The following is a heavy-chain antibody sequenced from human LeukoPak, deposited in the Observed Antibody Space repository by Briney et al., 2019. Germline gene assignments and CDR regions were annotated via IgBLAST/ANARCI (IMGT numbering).Heavy chain of an antibody. CDR3: ARVQWELPAYYYYYYMDV. Sequence: SETLSLTCIVSGGSISSSSYYWGWIRQPPGKGLEWIGSIYYSGSTYYNPSLKSRVTISVDTSKNQFSLKLSSVTAADTAVYYCARVQWELPAYYYYYYMDVWGKGTTVTVSS. V-gene: IGHV4-39*07. CDR1: GGSISSSSYY. D-gene: IGHD1-26*01. CDR2: IYYSGST. J-gene: IGHJ6*03.